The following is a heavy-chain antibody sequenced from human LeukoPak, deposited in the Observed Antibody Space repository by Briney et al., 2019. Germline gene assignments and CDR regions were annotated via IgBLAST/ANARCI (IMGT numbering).Heavy chain of an antibody. Sequence: KASETLSLTCTVSGGSISSSSYYWGWIRQPPGKGLEWIGSIYYSGSTYYNPSLKSRVTISVDTSKNQFSLKLSSVTAADTAVYYCARPNAGGWYGYWGQGTLVTVSS. D-gene: IGHD6-19*01. J-gene: IGHJ4*02. CDR3: ARPNAGGWYGY. CDR1: GGSISSSSYY. V-gene: IGHV4-39*01. CDR2: IYYSGST.